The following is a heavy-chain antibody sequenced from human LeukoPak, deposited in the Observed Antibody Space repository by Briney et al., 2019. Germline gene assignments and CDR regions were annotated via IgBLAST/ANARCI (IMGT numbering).Heavy chain of an antibody. CDR1: GFTFSSYG. CDR3: ARGSEPIAAFDT. J-gene: IGHJ3*02. D-gene: IGHD2-21*01. V-gene: IGHV3-53*01. Sequence: LGGSLRLSCAASGFTFSSYGMNWVRQAPGKGLEWVSVIYSGGSTYYADSVKGRFTISRDNSKNTLYLQMNSLRAEDTAVYYCARGSEPIAAFDTWGQGTMVTVSS. CDR2: IYSGGST.